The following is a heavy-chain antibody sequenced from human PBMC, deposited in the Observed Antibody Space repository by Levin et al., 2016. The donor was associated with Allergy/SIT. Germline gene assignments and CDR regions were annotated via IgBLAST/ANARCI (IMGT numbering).Heavy chain of an antibody. CDR3: ARDAGAVIYGGDAFDI. Sequence: WIRQPPGKGLEWIGCISYSGSTYYNPSLKSRLTISVDTSENQFSLRLSSVTAADTAVYYCARDAGAVIYGGDAFDIWGQGTMVTVSS. J-gene: IGHJ3*02. CDR2: ISYSGST. V-gene: IGHV4-31*02. D-gene: IGHD2/OR15-2a*01.